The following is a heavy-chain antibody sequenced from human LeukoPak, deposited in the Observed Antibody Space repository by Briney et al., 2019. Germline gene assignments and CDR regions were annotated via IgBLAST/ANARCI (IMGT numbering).Heavy chain of an antibody. D-gene: IGHD2-15*01. CDR2: ISSSSSYI. CDR3: ARGYCSGGSCYLNAFDI. CDR1: GFTFSTYG. J-gene: IGHJ3*02. Sequence: PGGSLRLSCAASGFTFSTYGIHWVRQAPGKGLEWVSSISSSSSYIFYADSVKGRFTIFRDNAKNSLDLQMNSLRAEDTAVYYCARGYCSGGSCYLNAFDIWGQGTMVTVSS. V-gene: IGHV3-21*01.